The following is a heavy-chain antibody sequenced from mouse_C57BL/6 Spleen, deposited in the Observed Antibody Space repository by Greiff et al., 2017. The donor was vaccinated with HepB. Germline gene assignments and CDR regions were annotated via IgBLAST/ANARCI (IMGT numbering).Heavy chain of an antibody. D-gene: IGHD2-4*01. V-gene: IGHV1-52*01. Sequence: QVQLQQPGAELVRPGSSVKLSCKASGYTFTSYWMHWVKQRPIQGLEWIGNIDPSDSETHTNQKFKDKATLTVDKSSSTAYMQLSSLTSEDSAVYYCARGDYSWFAYWGQGTLVTVSA. J-gene: IGHJ3*01. CDR2: IDPSDSET. CDR1: GYTFTSYW. CDR3: ARGDYSWFAY.